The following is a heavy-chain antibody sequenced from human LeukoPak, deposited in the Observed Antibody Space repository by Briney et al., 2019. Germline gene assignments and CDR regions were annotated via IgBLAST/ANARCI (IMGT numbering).Heavy chain of an antibody. D-gene: IGHD6-19*01. Sequence: GGSLRLSCAASGFTFNRYAMSWVRQAPGKGLEWVAVISYDGSNKYYADSVKGRFTISRDNSKNTLYLQMNSLRAEDTAVYYCAKGIFSSSGWSYGMDVWGQGTTVTVSS. J-gene: IGHJ6*02. CDR3: AKGIFSSSGWSYGMDV. CDR1: GFTFNRYA. CDR2: ISYDGSNK. V-gene: IGHV3-30*18.